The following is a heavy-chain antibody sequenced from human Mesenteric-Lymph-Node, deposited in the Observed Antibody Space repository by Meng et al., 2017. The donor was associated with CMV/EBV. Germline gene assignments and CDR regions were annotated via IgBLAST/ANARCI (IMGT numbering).Heavy chain of an antibody. D-gene: IGHD3-10*01. J-gene: IGHJ4*02. CDR3: ARDRDTTPRGVMGY. CDR2: IIPIFGTT. CDR1: GGTFSSYT. Sequence: SVKVSCKASGGTFSSYTISWVRQAPGQGLEWMGGIIPIFGTTIYAQHFQGRVTITTDEYTSTVYMELSSLISDDTAVYYCARDRDTTPRGVMGYCGQGTLVTVSS. V-gene: IGHV1-69*05.